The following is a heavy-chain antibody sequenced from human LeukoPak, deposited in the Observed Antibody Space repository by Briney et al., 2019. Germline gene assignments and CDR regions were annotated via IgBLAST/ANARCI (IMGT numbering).Heavy chain of an antibody. V-gene: IGHV4-4*07. D-gene: IGHD5-24*01. J-gene: IGHJ4*02. CDR3: ARSGRWLQAFDY. Sequence: SETLSLTCTVSGGSISSYYWSWIRQPAGKGLEWIGCFYSSVSTNYNPSLKSRITISVDTYKNQFSLKLSSVTAADTAVYYCARSGRWLQAFDYWGQGTLVTVSS. CDR2: FYSSVST. CDR1: GGSISSYY.